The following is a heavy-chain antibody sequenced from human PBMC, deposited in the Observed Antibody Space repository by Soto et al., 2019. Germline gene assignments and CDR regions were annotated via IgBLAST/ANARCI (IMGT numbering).Heavy chain of an antibody. J-gene: IGHJ4*02. Sequence: PGGSLRLSCAASGFTFSSYAMSWVRQAPGKGLEWVSTISATGGSTYYTDSVKGRFTISRDNSKNTLYLQMNSLRAEDTAMYYCAKSPPVWVAATGSIFDYWGQGTLVTVSS. CDR3: AKSPPVWVAATGSIFDY. CDR1: GFTFSSYA. V-gene: IGHV3-23*01. D-gene: IGHD6-13*01. CDR2: ISATGGST.